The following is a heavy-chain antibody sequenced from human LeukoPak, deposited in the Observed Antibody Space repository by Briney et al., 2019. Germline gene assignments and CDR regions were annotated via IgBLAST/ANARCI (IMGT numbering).Heavy chain of an antibody. Sequence: GGSLRLSCAASGITFSSYAMNWVRQAPGKGLEWVSTIGGSGGSRYYADSVKGRFTISRDNSKNTLYLQMNSLRAEDTAVYYCAGAQDYGGNYWFDPWGQGTLVTVSS. CDR3: AGAQDYGGNYWFDP. J-gene: IGHJ5*02. V-gene: IGHV3-23*01. CDR1: GITFSSYA. D-gene: IGHD4-23*01. CDR2: IGGSGGSR.